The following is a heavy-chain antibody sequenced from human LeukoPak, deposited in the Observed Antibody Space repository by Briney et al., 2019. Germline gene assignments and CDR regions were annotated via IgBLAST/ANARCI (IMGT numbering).Heavy chain of an antibody. Sequence: KPSETLSLTCTVSGGSISSYYWSWIRQPAGKGLEWIGRIYSSGTTNYNPSLKSRVTMSIDTTQFSLKLSSVTAADTAVYFCACGVAAAGWLYFDYWGQGSLVTVSS. CDR1: GGSISSYY. V-gene: IGHV4-4*07. CDR3: ACGVAAAGWLYFDY. D-gene: IGHD6-13*01. CDR2: IYSSGTT. J-gene: IGHJ4*02.